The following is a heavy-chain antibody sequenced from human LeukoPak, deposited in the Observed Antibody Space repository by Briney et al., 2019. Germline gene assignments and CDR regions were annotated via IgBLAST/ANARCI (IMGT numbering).Heavy chain of an antibody. V-gene: IGHV3-30*04. CDR1: GFTFSSYA. CDR2: TSYDGSNK. D-gene: IGHD5-12*01. Sequence: GGSLRLSCAASGFTFSSYAMHWVRQAPGKGLEWVAVTSYDGSNKYYADSVKGRFTISRDNSKNTLYLQMNSLRAEDTAVYYCARDADMGYSGYDWFRYWGQGTLVTVSS. CDR3: ARDADMGYSGYDWFRY. J-gene: IGHJ4*02.